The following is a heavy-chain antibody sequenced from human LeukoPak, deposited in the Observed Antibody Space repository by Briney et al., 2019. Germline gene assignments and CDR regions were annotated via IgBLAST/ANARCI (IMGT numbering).Heavy chain of an antibody. J-gene: IGHJ3*02. CDR2: ISGSGGST. D-gene: IGHD1-20*01. CDR3: ARAGGLYNWNFGDAIDI. Sequence: GGSLRLSCAASGFTFSSYGMSWVRQAPGKGLEWVSAISGSGGSTYYADSVKGRFTISRDSSKNTLYLQMSSLRPEDTSVYHCARAGGLYNWNFGDAIDIWGQGTRVTVSS. V-gene: IGHV3-23*01. CDR1: GFTFSSYG.